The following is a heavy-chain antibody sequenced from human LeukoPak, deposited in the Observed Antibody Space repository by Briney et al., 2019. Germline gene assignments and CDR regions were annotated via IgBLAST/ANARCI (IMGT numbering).Heavy chain of an antibody. D-gene: IGHD3-22*01. V-gene: IGHV1-2*06. CDR3: ARGMDYYDSSGYYWGYYFDY. J-gene: IGHJ4*02. CDR2: INPESGST. CDR1: GYTFTGYY. Sequence: ASVKVSCKASGYTFTGYYMHWVRQAPGQGLEWMGRINPESGSTEYAQKFQGRVTVTRDTSITTVYMGLSRVRSDDTAVYYCARGMDYYDSSGYYWGYYFDYWGQGTLVTVSS.